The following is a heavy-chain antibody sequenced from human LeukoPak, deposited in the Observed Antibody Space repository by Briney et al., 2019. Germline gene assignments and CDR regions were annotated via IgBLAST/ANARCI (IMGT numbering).Heavy chain of an antibody. J-gene: IGHJ4*02. V-gene: IGHV3-21*01. CDR1: GFTFSSYS. Sequence: GGSLRLSCAASGFTFSSYSMNWVRQAPGKGLEWVLSISSISSYIYYADSVKGRFTVSRDNAKNSLYLQMNSLRDEDTAVYYCARVAWRGGALDYWGQGTLVTVSS. CDR2: ISSISSYI. D-gene: IGHD2-21*01. CDR3: ARVAWRGGALDY.